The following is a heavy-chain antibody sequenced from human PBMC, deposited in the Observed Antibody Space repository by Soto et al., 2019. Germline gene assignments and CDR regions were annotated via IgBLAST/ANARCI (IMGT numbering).Heavy chain of an antibody. CDR3: ARDSRMITFGGVTPLDY. V-gene: IGHV1-18*01. CDR1: GYSFTSYG. Sequence: ASVKVSCKASGYSFTSYGISWVRQAAGQGLEWMAWISAYNGNTNYAQKLQGRVTMTTDTSTGTAYMELRSLRSDDTAVYYCARDSRMITFGGVTPLDYWGQGTLVTVSS. J-gene: IGHJ4*02. D-gene: IGHD3-16*01. CDR2: ISAYNGNT.